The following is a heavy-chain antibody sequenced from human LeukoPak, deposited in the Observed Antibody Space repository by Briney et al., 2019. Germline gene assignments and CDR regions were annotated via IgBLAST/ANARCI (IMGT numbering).Heavy chain of an antibody. CDR3: ARVHVYGDYLFDY. D-gene: IGHD4-17*01. J-gene: IGHJ4*02. Sequence: SVKVSCKASGGTFSSYAISWVRQAPGQGLEWMGGIIPTFGTANYAQKFQGRVTITRNTSISTAYMELSSLRSEDTAVYYCARVHVYGDYLFDYWGQGTLVTVSS. CDR2: IIPTFGTA. V-gene: IGHV1-69*05. CDR1: GGTFSSYA.